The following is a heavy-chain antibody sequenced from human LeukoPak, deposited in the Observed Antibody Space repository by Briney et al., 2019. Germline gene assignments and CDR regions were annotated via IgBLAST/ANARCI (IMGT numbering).Heavy chain of an antibody. CDR3: ARVAPTSTRFPTYRRTYYYDSSGYYPHYYFDY. CDR1: GGSISSSSYY. D-gene: IGHD3-22*01. CDR2: IYTSGST. V-gene: IGHV4-39*07. J-gene: IGHJ4*02. Sequence: SETLSLTCTVSGGSISSSSYYWGWIRQPPGKGLEWIGRIYTSGSTNYNPSLKSRVTISVDTSKNQFSLKLSSVTAADTAVYYCARVAPTSTRFPTYRRTYYYDSSGYYPHYYFDYWGQGTLVTASS.